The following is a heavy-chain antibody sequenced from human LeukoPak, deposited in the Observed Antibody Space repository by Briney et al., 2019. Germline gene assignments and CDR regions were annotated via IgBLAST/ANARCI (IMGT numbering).Heavy chain of an antibody. CDR3: ASGELGFHH. Sequence: SQTLSLTCAISGESVSSNSAAWTWIRQSPSRGLEWRGWTFYRSTWYYDCSVSVASRITLKPVTSKNQFSREVTAVCREDTAVFYCASGELGFHHWGQGTLVTVPS. CDR1: GESVSSNSAA. D-gene: IGHD3-10*01. CDR2: TFYRSTWYY. J-gene: IGHJ4*02. V-gene: IGHV6-1*01.